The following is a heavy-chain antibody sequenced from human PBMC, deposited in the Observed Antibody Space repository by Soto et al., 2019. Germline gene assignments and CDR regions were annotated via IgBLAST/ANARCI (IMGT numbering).Heavy chain of an antibody. CDR3: ARDRDDYGSGNYYNRIDF. CDR2: IIPLFGTP. CDR1: GGIFSTYA. V-gene: IGHV1-69*01. J-gene: IGHJ4*02. D-gene: IGHD3-10*01. Sequence: QVQLVQSGAEVKKPGSSVKVSCKASGGIFSTYAISWLRQAPGQGLAWMGGIIPLFGTPNYAQRFQGRVTITADESTSTAYMELSRLRSEDTAVYYCARDRDDYGSGNYYNRIDFWGQGTPVTVSS.